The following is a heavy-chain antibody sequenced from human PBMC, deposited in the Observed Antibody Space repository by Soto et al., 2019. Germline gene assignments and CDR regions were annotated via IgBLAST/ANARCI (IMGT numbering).Heavy chain of an antibody. CDR2: ISSGVTRGTYI. Sequence: EVHLVESGGALVKPGGSLRLSCGPSGLPFISKNMNWVRQPQGKGLDWVSSISSGVTRGTYIYYADSVKGRFTISRDNAKNSLYLQMNSLRAEDTAMYYCARDRPNEYNAFDIWGQGTIVTVSS. CDR1: GLPFISKN. D-gene: IGHD5-12*01. CDR3: ARDRPNEYNAFDI. V-gene: IGHV3-21*04. J-gene: IGHJ3*02.